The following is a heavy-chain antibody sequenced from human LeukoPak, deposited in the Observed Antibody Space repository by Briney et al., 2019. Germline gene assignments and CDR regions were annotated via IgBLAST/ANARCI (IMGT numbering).Heavy chain of an antibody. CDR1: GFTFSSYW. D-gene: IGHD5-12*01. J-gene: IGHJ4*02. Sequence: GGSLRLSCAASGFTFSSYWMHWVRQAPGKGLVWVSRINSDGSSTSYADSVKGRFTISRDNAKNTLYLQMNSLRAEDTAVYYCARGYSGYGGYFDYWGQGTLVTVSS. CDR3: ARGYSGYGGYFDY. CDR2: INSDGSST. V-gene: IGHV3-74*01.